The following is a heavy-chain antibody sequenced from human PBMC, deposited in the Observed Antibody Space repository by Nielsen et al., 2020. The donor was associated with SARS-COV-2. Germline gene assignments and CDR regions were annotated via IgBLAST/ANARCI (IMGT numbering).Heavy chain of an antibody. CDR3: VRDWGGGRY. Sequence: GGSLRLSWAASGFTFRTYAMHWVSQPPGKGLEYVSAISSDGGTTYYANSVKGRFTISRDNSKNTLYLQVGSLRPEDMAVYYCVRDWGGGRYWGQGTLVTVSS. V-gene: IGHV3-64*01. J-gene: IGHJ4*02. CDR2: ISSDGGTT. CDR1: GFTFRTYA. D-gene: IGHD2-15*01.